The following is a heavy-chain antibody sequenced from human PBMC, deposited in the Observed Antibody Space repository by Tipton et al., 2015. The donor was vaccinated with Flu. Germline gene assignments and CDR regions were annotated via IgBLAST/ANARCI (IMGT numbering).Heavy chain of an antibody. CDR2: VKSYTDGGTT. CDR3: TRRRSGFHDY. V-gene: IGHV3-15*01. Sequence: SLRLSCAASGFSFRTAWMSWVRQAPGKGLEWVGRVKSYTDGGTTDYAAPVKGRFTISRDDSRNTMFLQMNSLRTEDTAVYYCTRRRSGFHDYWGQGTLVTVSS. J-gene: IGHJ4*02. D-gene: IGHD5-12*01. CDR1: GFSFRTAW.